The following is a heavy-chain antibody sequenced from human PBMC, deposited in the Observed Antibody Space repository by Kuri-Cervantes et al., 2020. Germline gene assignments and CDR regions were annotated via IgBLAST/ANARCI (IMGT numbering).Heavy chain of an antibody. CDR1: GYTFTSYA. Sequence: ASVKVSCKASGYTFTSYAMHWVRQAPGQRLEWMGWINAGSGNTKYSQKFQGRVTITRDTSASTAYMELSSLRSEDTAVYYCAKSGYYDILTGYLSHWGQGTLVTVSS. D-gene: IGHD3-9*01. CDR2: INAGSGNT. V-gene: IGHV1-3*01. CDR3: AKSGYYDILTGYLSH. J-gene: IGHJ4*02.